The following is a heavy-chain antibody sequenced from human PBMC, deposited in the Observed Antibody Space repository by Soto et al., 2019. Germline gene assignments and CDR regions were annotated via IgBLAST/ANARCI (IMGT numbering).Heavy chain of an antibody. D-gene: IGHD3-3*01. CDR3: ARDWRGAEGFDP. J-gene: IGHJ5*02. CDR2: IGAHNGDT. V-gene: IGHV1-18*01. CDR1: GYTFSTYG. Sequence: QVQLVQSGPEVKKPGASVKISCKASGYTFSTYGFSWVRQAPGQGLERMGWIGAHNGDTTYAQNFKGRVTITTDTATTTSYMELRSLTSDDTVVYFCARDWRGAEGFDPWGQGTLVTVSS.